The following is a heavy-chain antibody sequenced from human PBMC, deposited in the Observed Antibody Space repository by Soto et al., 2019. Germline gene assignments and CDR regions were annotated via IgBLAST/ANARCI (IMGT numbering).Heavy chain of an antibody. Sequence: QAXXVXXXXXVXXPGXXVKXSCKASGYTFYSHSISWVRQAPGQGLEWMGRISADNGNTNYAQKFRGRVTMTTDTSTSTVYMELRNLRSDDTAVYYCARCIQQDYYYGMDVWGQGTTVTVSS. J-gene: IGHJ6*02. CDR1: GYTFYSHS. D-gene: IGHD5-18*01. CDR2: ISADNGNT. CDR3: ARCIQQDYYYGMDV. V-gene: IGHV1-18*01.